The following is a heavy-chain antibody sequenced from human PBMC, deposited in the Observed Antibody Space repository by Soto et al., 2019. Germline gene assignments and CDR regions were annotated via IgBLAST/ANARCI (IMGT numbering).Heavy chain of an antibody. CDR3: ARDKAHCSGGSCYSPEYFDY. V-gene: IGHV1-18*01. CDR2: ISAYNGNT. Sequence: QVQLVQSGAEVKKPGASVKVSCKASGYTFTSYGISWVRQAPGQGLEWMGWISAYNGNTNYAQKLQGRVTMTTDTSTSTAYLELRSLRSDDTAVYYCARDKAHCSGGSCYSPEYFDYWGQGTLVTVSS. J-gene: IGHJ4*02. CDR1: GYTFTSYG. D-gene: IGHD2-15*01.